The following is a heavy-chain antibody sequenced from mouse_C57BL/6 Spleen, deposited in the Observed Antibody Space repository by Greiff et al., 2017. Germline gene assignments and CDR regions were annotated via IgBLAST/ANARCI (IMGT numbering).Heavy chain of an antibody. Sequence: QVQLKQSGAELVKPGASVKISCKASGYAFSSYWMNWVKQRPGKGLEWIGQIYPGDGDTTYNGKFKGKATLTADKSSSTAYMQLSSLTSEDSAVYFCARDDYVNRDYWGQGTTLTVSS. J-gene: IGHJ2*01. V-gene: IGHV1-80*01. CDR1: GYAFSSYW. CDR2: IYPGDGDT. D-gene: IGHD2-1*01. CDR3: ARDDYVNRDY.